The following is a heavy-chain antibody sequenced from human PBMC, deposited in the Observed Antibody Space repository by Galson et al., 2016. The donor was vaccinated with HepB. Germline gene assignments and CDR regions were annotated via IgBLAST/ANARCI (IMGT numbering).Heavy chain of an antibody. J-gene: IGHJ4*02. V-gene: IGHV3-33*01. Sequence: AMHWVRQAPGKGLEWVSVIWYDGSDEKYGDSVKGRFTASRDNSKNTLYLQMDSLRAEDTAVYYCARAHCSSTGCRTNLDYWGQGTLVIVSS. CDR3: ARAHCSSTGCRTNLDY. D-gene: IGHD2-2*01. CDR2: IWYDGSDE. CDR1: A.